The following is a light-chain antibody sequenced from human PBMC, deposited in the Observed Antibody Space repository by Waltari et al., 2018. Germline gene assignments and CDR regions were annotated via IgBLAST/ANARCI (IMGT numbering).Light chain of an antibody. CDR2: EVT. CDR1: STDVGSYNR. Sequence: QSALTQPPSVSGSPGQSVTISCTGTSTDVGSYNRVSWYQQSPGTAPKPIIYEVTPPPSGVPYRFSGSKSGNTASLTISGLQAEDEADYYCSSYTSSSTVVVGGGTKLTVL. CDR3: SSYTSSSTVV. V-gene: IGLV2-18*02. J-gene: IGLJ3*02.